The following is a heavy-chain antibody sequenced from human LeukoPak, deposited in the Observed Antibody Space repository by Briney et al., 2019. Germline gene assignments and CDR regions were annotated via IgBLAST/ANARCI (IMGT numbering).Heavy chain of an antibody. J-gene: IGHJ2*01. D-gene: IGHD2-15*01. CDR3: AREALGYCAAGTCPSWYFDL. CDR1: GGSISSYY. Sequence: PSETLSLTCTVSGGSISSYYWSWVRQPPGKGLEWIGYIYYSGSTNYNPSLKSRVTISVDTSKNQCSLKVSSVTAADTAVYYCAREALGYCAAGTCPSWYFDLWGRGTLVTVSS. V-gene: IGHV4-59*01. CDR2: IYYSGST.